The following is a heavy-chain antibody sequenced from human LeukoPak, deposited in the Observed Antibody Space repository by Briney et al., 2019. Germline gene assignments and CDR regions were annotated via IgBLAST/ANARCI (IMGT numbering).Heavy chain of an antibody. V-gene: IGHV1-2*02. D-gene: IGHD6-19*01. CDR1: GYTFTGYY. CDR3: ARDLAVAGNYYYGMDV. CDR2: INPNSGGT. Sequence: ASVKVSCKAPGYTFTGYYMHWVRQAPGQGLEWMGWINPNSGGTNYAQKFQGRVTMTRDTSISTAYMELSRLRSDDTAVYYCARDLAVAGNYYYGMDVWGQGTTVTVSS. J-gene: IGHJ6*02.